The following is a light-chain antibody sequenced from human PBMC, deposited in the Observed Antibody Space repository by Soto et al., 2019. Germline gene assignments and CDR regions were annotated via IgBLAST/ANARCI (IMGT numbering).Light chain of an antibody. Sequence: QSALTQPPSASGSPGQSVTISCTGTSSDVGGYNYVSWYQQHPGKAPKLMIYEVSKWPSGVPDRFSGSKSGNTASLTVSGLQAEDEADYYCSSYAGSNNWNFGTGTKVPS. CDR2: EVS. J-gene: IGLJ1*01. V-gene: IGLV2-8*01. CDR1: SSDVGGYNY. CDR3: SSYAGSNNWN.